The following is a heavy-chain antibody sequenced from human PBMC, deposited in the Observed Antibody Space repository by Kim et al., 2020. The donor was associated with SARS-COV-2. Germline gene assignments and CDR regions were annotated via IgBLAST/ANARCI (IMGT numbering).Heavy chain of an antibody. V-gene: IGHV3-7*03. D-gene: IGHD5-12*01. J-gene: IGHJ4*02. Sequence: GGSLRLSCAASGFTFSSYWMSWVRQAPGKGLEWVANIKQDGSEKYYVDSVKGRFTISRDNAKNSLYLQMNSLRAEDTAVYYCARGNSGYARLFLLAHYWGQGTLVTVSS. CDR2: IKQDGSEK. CDR1: GFTFSSYW. CDR3: ARGNSGYARLFLLAHY.